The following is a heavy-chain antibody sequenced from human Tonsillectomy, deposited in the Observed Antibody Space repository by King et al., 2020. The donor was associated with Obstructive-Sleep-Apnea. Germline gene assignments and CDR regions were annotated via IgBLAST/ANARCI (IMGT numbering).Heavy chain of an antibody. D-gene: IGHD2-21*02. V-gene: IGHV4-4*02. Sequence: VQLQESGPGLVKPSGTLSLTCAVSGGSISISNWWSWVRQPPGKGLEWIGEIYHTGSTNYNPSLKSRVTISVDKSKNHFSLKLSSVTAADTAVYYCARDPGHIVVVTRGNYWGQGTLVTVSS. CDR2: IYHTGST. J-gene: IGHJ4*02. CDR1: GGSISISNW. CDR3: ARDPGHIVVVTRGNY.